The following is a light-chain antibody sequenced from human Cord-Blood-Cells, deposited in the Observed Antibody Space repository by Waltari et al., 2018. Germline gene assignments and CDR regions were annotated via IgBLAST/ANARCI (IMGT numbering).Light chain of an antibody. V-gene: IGLV2-8*01. CDR3: SSYAGSNNWV. J-gene: IGLJ3*02. Sequence: QSALTQPPSASGSPGQSVTISCTGTSSDVGGYNYVSWYQQHPGKAPKLMIYEVSKRPAGVPVRFAGSKSGNTASLTASGLQAEDEADYYCSSYAGSNNWVFGGGTKLTVL. CDR1: SSDVGGYNY. CDR2: EVS.